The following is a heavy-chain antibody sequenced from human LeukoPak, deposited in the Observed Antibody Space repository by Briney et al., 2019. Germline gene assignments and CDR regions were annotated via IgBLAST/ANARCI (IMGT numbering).Heavy chain of an antibody. V-gene: IGHV1-8*01. Sequence: ASVKVSCKAFGYTFTSYDINWVRQATGQGLEWMGWMNPNSGNTGYAQKFQGRVTMTRNTSISTAYMELSSLRSEDTAVYYCARGKYCSSTSCYYYYMDVWGKGTTVTVSS. CDR1: GYTFTSYD. J-gene: IGHJ6*03. CDR3: ARGKYCSSTSCYYYYMDV. CDR2: MNPNSGNT. D-gene: IGHD2-2*01.